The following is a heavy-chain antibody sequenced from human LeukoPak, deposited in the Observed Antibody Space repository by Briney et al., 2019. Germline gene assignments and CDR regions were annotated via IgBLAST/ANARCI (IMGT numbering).Heavy chain of an antibody. CDR2: ISGSGGST. Sequence: GRSLRPSCAASGFTFSSYAMSWVRQAPGKGLEWVSAISGSGGSTYYADSGKGRLTISRENSKNTLYLQMNSLRAEDTAVYYCAKGQLEIATNFDYWGQGTLVTVSS. D-gene: IGHD5-24*01. CDR3: AKGQLEIATNFDY. V-gene: IGHV3-23*01. J-gene: IGHJ4*02. CDR1: GFTFSSYA.